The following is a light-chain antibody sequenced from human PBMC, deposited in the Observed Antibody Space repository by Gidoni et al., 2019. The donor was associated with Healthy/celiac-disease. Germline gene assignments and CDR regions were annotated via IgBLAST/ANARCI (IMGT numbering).Light chain of an antibody. CDR2: DVS. Sequence: QSALTQPASLSGSPGQSITISCTGTSSDVGGYNYVSWYQQHPGKAPKLMIYDVSNRPSGVSNRFSGSKSGNTASLTISGLQAEDEADYYCSSYTSSRVFGTGTKVTVL. V-gene: IGLV2-14*03. CDR3: SSYTSSRV. J-gene: IGLJ1*01. CDR1: SSDVGGYNY.